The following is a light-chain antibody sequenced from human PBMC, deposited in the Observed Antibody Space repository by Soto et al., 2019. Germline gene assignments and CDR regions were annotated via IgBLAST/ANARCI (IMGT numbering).Light chain of an antibody. V-gene: IGLV2-14*01. J-gene: IGLJ2*01. Sequence: QSALTQPASVSGSPGQWITISCTGTSSDVGYYNYVSWYQQNPGKAPKLMIYDVSNRPSGVSNRFSGSKSGNTASLTISGLQAEDEADYYCSSYTSSSTLVFGGGTKLTVL. CDR2: DVS. CDR3: SSYTSSSTLV. CDR1: SSDVGYYNY.